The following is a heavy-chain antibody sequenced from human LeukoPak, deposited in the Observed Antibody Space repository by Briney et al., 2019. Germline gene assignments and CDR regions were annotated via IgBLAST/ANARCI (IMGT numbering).Heavy chain of an antibody. CDR3: AREEYSSVAYYYYYMDV. J-gene: IGHJ6*03. CDR2: IYTSGST. D-gene: IGHD6-6*01. Sequence: SETLSLTCTVSGGSISSYYWSWIRQPAGKGLEWIGRIYTSGSTNYNPSLKSRVTMSVDTSKNQFSLKLSSVTAADTAVYYCAREEYSSVAYYYYYMDVWGKGTTVTVSS. CDR1: GGSISSYY. V-gene: IGHV4-4*07.